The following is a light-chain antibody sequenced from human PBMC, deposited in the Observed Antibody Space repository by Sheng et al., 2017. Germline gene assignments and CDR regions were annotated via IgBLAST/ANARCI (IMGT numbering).Light chain of an antibody. CDR2: QDS. J-gene: IGLJ2*01. CDR3: SSYTTSSTVV. Sequence: SYELTQPPSVSVSPGQTASITCSGDKLGDKYACWYQQKPGQSPVLVIYQDSKRPSGVSNRFSGSKSGHTASLTISGLQAEDEADYYCSSYTTSSTVVFGGGTKLTVL. CDR1: KLGDKY. V-gene: IGLV3-1*01.